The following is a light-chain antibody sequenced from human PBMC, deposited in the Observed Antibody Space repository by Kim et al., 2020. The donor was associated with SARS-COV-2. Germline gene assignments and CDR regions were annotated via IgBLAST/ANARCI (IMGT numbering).Light chain of an antibody. CDR3: QAWDSSTSDWV. J-gene: IGLJ3*02. CDR2: QDS. CDR1: KLGDKY. Sequence: SYELTQPPSVSVSPGQTASITCSGDKLGDKYACWYQQKPGQSPVLVIYQDSKRPSGLPERFSGSNSGNTATLTISGTQAMDEADYYCQAWDSSTSDWVYG. V-gene: IGLV3-1*01.